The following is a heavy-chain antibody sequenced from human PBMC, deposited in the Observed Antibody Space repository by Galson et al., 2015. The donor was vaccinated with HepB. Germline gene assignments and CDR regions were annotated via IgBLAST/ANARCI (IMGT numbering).Heavy chain of an antibody. CDR1: GFTLSSHR. J-gene: IGHJ3*02. CDR3: AREGLLIRGVIGRFDI. V-gene: IGHV3-21*01. D-gene: IGHD3-10*01. CDR2: ISSSSSYI. Sequence: SLRLSCAASGFTLSSHRMNWVRQAPGKGLEWVSCISSSSSYIYYVDSVKGRFTISRDNAKNSLYLQMNSLRAEDTAVYYCAREGLLIRGVIGRFDIWGQGTMVTVSS.